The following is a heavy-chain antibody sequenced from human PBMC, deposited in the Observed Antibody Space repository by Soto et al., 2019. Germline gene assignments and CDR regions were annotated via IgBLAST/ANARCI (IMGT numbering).Heavy chain of an antibody. D-gene: IGHD4-17*01. CDR2: MSGSGGST. CDR3: ANLPVGDYSRGLGRNYYYYGMDV. CDR1: GFTFSSYA. Sequence: GGSLRLCCAASGFTFSSYAVSWVRQAPGKGLEWVSAMSGSGGSTYYADSVKGRFTISRDNSKNTLYLQMNSLRAEDPTVYYCANLPVGDYSRGLGRNYYYYGMDVWGQGTTVTVSS. J-gene: IGHJ6*02. V-gene: IGHV3-23*01.